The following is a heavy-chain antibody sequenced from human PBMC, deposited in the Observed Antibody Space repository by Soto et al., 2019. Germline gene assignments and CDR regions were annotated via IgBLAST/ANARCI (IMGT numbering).Heavy chain of an antibody. D-gene: IGHD5-12*01. CDR1: GFTFSSYS. J-gene: IGHJ6*02. V-gene: IGHV3-21*01. Sequence: EVQLVESGGGLVKPGGSLRLSCAASGFTFSSYSMNWVRQAPGKGLEWVASISSTSSYRYYADSVKGRFTISRDNAKNSLYLQMNSLRAEDTAVYYCARDPLALATITFFYYGMDVWGQGTTVTVSS. CDR2: ISSTSSYR. CDR3: ARDPLALATITFFYYGMDV.